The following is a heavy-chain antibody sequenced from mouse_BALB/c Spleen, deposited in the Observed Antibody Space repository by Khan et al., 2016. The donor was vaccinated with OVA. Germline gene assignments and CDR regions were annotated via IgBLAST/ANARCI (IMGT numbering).Heavy chain of an antibody. CDR2: IIYSGST. V-gene: IGHV3-8*02. CDR1: GDSITSGY. Sequence: VQGVESGPSLVKPSQTLSLTCSVTGDSITSGYWNWFRKFPGDQLEYMGYIIYSGSTYYNPSLKSRISITRDTSKNQYYLQLNSVTPEDTATYDCARLGWPWAFDYWGQGTTLTVSS. CDR3: ARLGWPWAFDY. J-gene: IGHJ2*01. D-gene: IGHD2-3*01.